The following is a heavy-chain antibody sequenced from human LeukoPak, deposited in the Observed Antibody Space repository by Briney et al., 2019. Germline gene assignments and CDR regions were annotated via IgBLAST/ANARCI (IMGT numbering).Heavy chain of an antibody. J-gene: IGHJ3*02. CDR1: GGSFSGYY. V-gene: IGHV4-34*01. CDR3: ARGRRRHYYDSSARGSAFDI. D-gene: IGHD3-22*01. CDR2: INHSGST. Sequence: SETLSITCAVYGGSFSGYYWSWIRQPPGKGLEWIGEINHSGSTNYNPSLKSRVTISVDTSKNQFSLKLSSVTAADTAVYYCARGRRRHYYDSSARGSAFDIWGQGTMVTVSS.